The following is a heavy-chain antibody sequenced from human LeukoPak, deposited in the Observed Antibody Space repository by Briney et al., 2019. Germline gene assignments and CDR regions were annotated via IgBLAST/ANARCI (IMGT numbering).Heavy chain of an antibody. Sequence: KPSETLSLTCTVCGGSISSYYWSWIRHPPGKGLEWIGYIYSSGSTNYNPSLKSRVTISVDTSKNHFSLKLSSVTAADTAVYYCARLGDFWSGYYNNWGQGTLVTVSS. CDR1: GGSISSYY. V-gene: IGHV4-59*08. CDR3: ARLGDFWSGYYNN. J-gene: IGHJ4*02. D-gene: IGHD3-3*01. CDR2: IYSSGST.